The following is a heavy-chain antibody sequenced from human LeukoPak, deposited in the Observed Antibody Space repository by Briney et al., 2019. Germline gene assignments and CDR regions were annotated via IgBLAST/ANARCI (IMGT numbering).Heavy chain of an antibody. Sequence: GGSLRLSCAASGFTFDDYAMHWVRQAPGKGLEWVSGISWNSGSIGYADSVKGRFTISRDNAKNSLYLQMNSLRAEDTALHYCAKGRIGRQQPHYGMDVWGQGTTVTVSS. CDR2: ISWNSGSI. CDR3: AKGRIGRQQPHYGMDV. D-gene: IGHD6-13*01. CDR1: GFTFDDYA. J-gene: IGHJ6*02. V-gene: IGHV3-9*01.